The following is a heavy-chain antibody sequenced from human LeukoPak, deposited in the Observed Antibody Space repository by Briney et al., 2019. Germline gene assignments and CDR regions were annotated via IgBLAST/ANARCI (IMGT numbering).Heavy chain of an antibody. J-gene: IGHJ4*02. V-gene: IGHV4-39*07. CDR2: IYYSGST. D-gene: IGHD5-24*01. CDR1: GGSISSSSYY. Sequence: SETLSLTCTVSGGSISSSSYYWGWIRQPPGKGLEWIGSIYYSGSTYYNPSLKSRVTISVDTSKNQFSLKLSSVTAADTAVYYCARKTSRRRDGYKIKRPFGYWGQGTLVTVSS. CDR3: ARKTSRRRDGYKIKRPFGY.